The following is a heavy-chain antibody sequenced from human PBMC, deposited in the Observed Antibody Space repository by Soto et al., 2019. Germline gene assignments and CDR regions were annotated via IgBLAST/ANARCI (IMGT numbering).Heavy chain of an antibody. Sequence: QVQLQESGPGLVKPSQTLSLTCTVSGGSISSGGYYWSWIRQHPGKGLEWIGYIYYSGSTYYNPSLKSRVTIPVDTSKNQFSLKRSSVTAADTAVYYCARASVIVLVPAASSRYYFDYWGQGTLVTVSS. J-gene: IGHJ4*02. CDR1: GGSISSGGYY. CDR2: IYYSGST. V-gene: IGHV4-31*03. D-gene: IGHD2-2*01. CDR3: ARASVIVLVPAASSRYYFDY.